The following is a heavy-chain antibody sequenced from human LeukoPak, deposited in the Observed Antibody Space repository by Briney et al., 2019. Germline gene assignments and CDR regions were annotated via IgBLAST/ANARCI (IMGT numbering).Heavy chain of an antibody. Sequence: PSETLSLTCTVSGGSIRSYHWSWIREPAGEALECIGRIYTSESTNYNPSLKSRVTISVDTSKNQFSLKLSSVSAADTAVYYCARYRQGLAGTGSVAFDYWGQGTLVTVSS. J-gene: IGHJ4*02. CDR1: GGSIRSYH. CDR3: ARYRQGLAGTGSVAFDY. D-gene: IGHD6-19*01. V-gene: IGHV4-4*07. CDR2: IYTSEST.